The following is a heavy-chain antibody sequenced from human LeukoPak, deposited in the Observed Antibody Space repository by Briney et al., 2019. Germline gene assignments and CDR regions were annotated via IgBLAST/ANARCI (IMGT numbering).Heavy chain of an antibody. V-gene: IGHV3-9*01. Sequence: GRSLRLSCAASGFTFDDYAMHWVRQAPGKGLEWVSGISWNSGSIGYADSVKGRFTISRDNAKNTLYLQMNSLRAEDTAVYYCARRSAAKDAFDIWGQGTKVTVSS. CDR2: ISWNSGSI. D-gene: IGHD6-25*01. CDR3: ARRSAAKDAFDI. J-gene: IGHJ3*02. CDR1: GFTFDDYA.